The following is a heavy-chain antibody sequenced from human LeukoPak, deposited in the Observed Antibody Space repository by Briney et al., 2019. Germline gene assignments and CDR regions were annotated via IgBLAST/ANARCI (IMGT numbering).Heavy chain of an antibody. CDR2: IYHSGST. Sequence: SQTLPLTCAVSGGSISSGGYSWSWIRQPPGKGLEWIGYIYHSGSTYYNPSLRSRVTISVDRSKNQFSLKLNSVTAADTAVYYCARVAYCSGGSCYRGNWFDPWGQGTLVTVSS. D-gene: IGHD2-15*01. CDR1: GGSISSGGYS. V-gene: IGHV4-30-2*01. J-gene: IGHJ5*02. CDR3: ARVAYCSGGSCYRGNWFDP.